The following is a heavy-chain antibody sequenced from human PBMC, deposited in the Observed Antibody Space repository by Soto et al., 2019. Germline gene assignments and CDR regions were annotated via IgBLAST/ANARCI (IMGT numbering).Heavy chain of an antibody. D-gene: IGHD3-3*01. CDR1: GGTFSSYA. V-gene: IGHV1-69*01. CDR3: ARDNTSIHFLDWGIY. CDR2: IIPIFGTA. J-gene: IGHJ4*01. Sequence: QVQLVQSGAEVKKPGSSVKVSCKASGGTFSSYAICWVRQAPGQGLEWMGGIIPIFGTANYAQQFQGRVTITVVESTSTAYMEVSSLKSEDPAVYYSARDNTSIHFLDWGIYWVQCPVVTVSS.